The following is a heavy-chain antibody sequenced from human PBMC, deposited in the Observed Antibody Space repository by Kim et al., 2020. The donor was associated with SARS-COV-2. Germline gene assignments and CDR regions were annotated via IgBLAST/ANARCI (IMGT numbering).Heavy chain of an antibody. CDR2: IIPILGIA. Sequence: SVKASCKASGGTFSSYTISWVRQAPGQGLEWMGRIIPILGIANYAQKFQGRVTITADKSTSTAYMELSSLRSEDTAVYYCATGSRDGYNFWGGEDAFDIWGQGTMVTVSS. J-gene: IGHJ3*02. V-gene: IGHV1-69*02. CDR1: GGTFSSYT. D-gene: IGHD3-3*01. CDR3: ATGSRDGYNFWGGEDAFDI.